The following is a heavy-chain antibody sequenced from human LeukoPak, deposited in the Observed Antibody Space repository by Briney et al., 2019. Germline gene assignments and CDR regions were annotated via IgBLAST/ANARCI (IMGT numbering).Heavy chain of an antibody. D-gene: IGHD6-13*01. CDR2: ISGSGGST. Sequence: HPGRSLRLPWAASGFTFSSYSMSWVRQAPGKGLEWVSAISGSGGSTYYADSGKGRFTISRDNSKNTLYLQMNSLRAEDTAVYYCAKVGPSATPIAAAGTGDYWGQGTLVTVSS. V-gene: IGHV3-23*01. J-gene: IGHJ4*02. CDR1: GFTFSSYS. CDR3: AKVGPSATPIAAAGTGDY.